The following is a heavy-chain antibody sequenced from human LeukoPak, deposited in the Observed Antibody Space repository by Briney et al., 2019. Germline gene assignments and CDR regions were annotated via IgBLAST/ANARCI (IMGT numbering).Heavy chain of an antibody. J-gene: IGHJ3*02. Sequence: GASVKVSCKASGYTFTSYDINWVRQATGQGLEWMGWMNPNSGNTGYAQKFQGRVTMTRNTSISTAYMELSSLRSEDTAVYYCARGPYYYGSGSSPTDAFDIWGQGTMVTVSS. CDR3: ARGPYYYGSGSSPTDAFDI. CDR2: MNPNSGNT. D-gene: IGHD3-10*01. CDR1: GYTFTSYD. V-gene: IGHV1-8*01.